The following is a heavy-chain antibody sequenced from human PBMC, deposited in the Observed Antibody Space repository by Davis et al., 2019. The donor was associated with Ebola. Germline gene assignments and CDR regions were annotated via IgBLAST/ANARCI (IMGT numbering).Heavy chain of an antibody. CDR1: GYTFTSYA. V-gene: IGHV1-3*01. D-gene: IGHD2-2*01. CDR2: INAGNGNT. CDR3: ARDGCSSTSCYYYYYMDV. Sequence: ASVKVSCKASGYTFTSYAMHWVRQAPGQRLEWMGWINAGNGNTKYSQKFQGRVTITRDTSASTAYMELSSLRSEDTAVYYCARDGCSSTSCYYYYYMDVWGKGTTVTVSS. J-gene: IGHJ6*03.